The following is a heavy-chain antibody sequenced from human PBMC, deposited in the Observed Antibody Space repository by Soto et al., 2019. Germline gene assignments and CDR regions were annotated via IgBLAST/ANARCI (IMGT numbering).Heavy chain of an antibody. J-gene: IGHJ6*03. CDR1: GGSFSGYY. Sequence: PSETLSLTCAVYGGSFSGYYWSWIRQPPGKGLEWIGEINHSGSTNYNPSLKSRVTISVDTSKNQFSLKLSSVTAADTAVYYCARAPLYCSGGSCYYYYYYYMDVWGEGTTVTVSS. CDR3: ARAPLYCSGGSCYYYYYYYMDV. V-gene: IGHV4-34*01. D-gene: IGHD2-15*01. CDR2: INHSGST.